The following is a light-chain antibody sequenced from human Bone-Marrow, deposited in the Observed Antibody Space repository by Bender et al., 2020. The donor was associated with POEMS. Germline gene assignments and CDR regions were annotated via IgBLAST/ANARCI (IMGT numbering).Light chain of an antibody. V-gene: IGLV2-8*01. CDR1: SSDVGGFDY. CDR3: CSYAGSSTTV. Sequence: QSALTQPASAAGSLGQSVTISCTGTSSDVGGFDYVSWYQQHPGKAPKLIIYEVNRRPSGVPDRFSGSKSGNTASLTISGLQAEDEANYYCCSYAGSSTTVFGGGTKLTVL. J-gene: IGLJ3*02. CDR2: EVN.